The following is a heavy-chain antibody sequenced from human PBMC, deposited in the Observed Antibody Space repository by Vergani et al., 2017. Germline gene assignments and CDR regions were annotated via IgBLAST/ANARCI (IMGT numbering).Heavy chain of an antibody. Sequence: QVQLVESGGALVRPGGSLRLSCAASGFTFSDFYMTWIRQAPGKGLEWVSYISSSSSQTNYADSVKGRFTISRDNSKNTLYLQMNSLRAEDTAVYYCAKGDSYGTSDYWGQGTLVTVSS. CDR3: AKGDSYGTSDY. D-gene: IGHD2-21*02. J-gene: IGHJ4*02. CDR1: GFTFSDFY. V-gene: IGHV3-11*05. CDR2: ISSSSSQT.